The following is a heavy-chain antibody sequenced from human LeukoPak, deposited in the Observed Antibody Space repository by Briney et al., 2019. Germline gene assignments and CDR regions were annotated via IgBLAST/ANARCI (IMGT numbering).Heavy chain of an antibody. J-gene: IGHJ3*02. CDR1: GFTFSSYA. Sequence: GGSLRLSCAASGFTFSSYAMSWVRQAPGKGLEWVSAISGRGGSTYYADSVKGRFTISRDNSRNTLYLQMNSLRAEDTAVYYCAKILFPTLWFGELSAFDIWGQGTMVTVSS. V-gene: IGHV3-23*01. D-gene: IGHD3-10*01. CDR3: AKILFPTLWFGELSAFDI. CDR2: ISGRGGST.